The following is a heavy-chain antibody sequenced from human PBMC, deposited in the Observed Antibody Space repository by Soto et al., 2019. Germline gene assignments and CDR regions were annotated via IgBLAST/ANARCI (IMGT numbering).Heavy chain of an antibody. CDR3: AKGSSTTNFSYFDY. CDR2: SRWNSGNI. D-gene: IGHD2-2*01. J-gene: IGHJ4*02. V-gene: IGHV3-9*01. CDR1: GFTFDDYA. Sequence: ESGGGLVQPGRSLRLSCGASGFTFDDYAMHWVRQAPGKGLEWVSRSRWNSGNIGYADTVKGRFIISKDNAKNSRYLQMNSLRPEDTALYYCAKGSSTTNFSYFDYWGQGTLVTVSS.